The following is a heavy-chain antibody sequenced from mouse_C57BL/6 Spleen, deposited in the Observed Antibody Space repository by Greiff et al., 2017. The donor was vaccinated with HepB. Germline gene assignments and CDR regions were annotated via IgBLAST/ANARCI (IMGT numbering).Heavy chain of an antibody. CDR1: GYTFTSYW. CDR3: ARAYYSTSYYAMDY. D-gene: IGHD2-5*01. Sequence: QVQLQQPGAELVKPGASVKLSCKASGYTFTSYWMHWVKQRPGRGLEWIGRIDPNSGGTKYNEKFKSKATLTVVKPSSTAYMQLSSLTSEDSAVYDCARAYYSTSYYAMDYWGQGTSVTVSS. V-gene: IGHV1-72*01. CDR2: IDPNSGGT. J-gene: IGHJ4*01.